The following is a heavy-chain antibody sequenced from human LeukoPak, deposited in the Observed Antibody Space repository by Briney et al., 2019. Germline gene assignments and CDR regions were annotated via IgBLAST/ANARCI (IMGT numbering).Heavy chain of an antibody. CDR2: IRSRGTTI. V-gene: IGHV3-48*03. J-gene: IGHJ4*02. CDR1: GFTFSSYE. Sequence: QPGGSLRLSCAASGFTFSSYEMNWVRQAPGKGLEWVSYIRSRGTTIYYADSVKGRFTISRDNAKNSLYLQMNSLRAEDTAVYYCARALNSGWYYFDYWGQGTLVTVSS. CDR3: ARALNSGWYYFDY. D-gene: IGHD6-19*01.